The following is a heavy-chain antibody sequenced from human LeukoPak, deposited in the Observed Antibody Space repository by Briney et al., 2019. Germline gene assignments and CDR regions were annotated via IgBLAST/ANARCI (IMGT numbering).Heavy chain of an antibody. J-gene: IGHJ5*02. V-gene: IGHV3-20*01. Sequence: PGGSLRLSCAASGFTFDDYGMSWVRQAPGNGLEWVSGINWNGGSTGYADSVKGRFTISRDNAKNSLYLQMNSLRAEDTALYHCARRDCSSTSCYTNWFDPWGQGTLVTVSS. CDR1: GFTFDDYG. CDR2: INWNGGST. D-gene: IGHD2-2*02. CDR3: ARRDCSSTSCYTNWFDP.